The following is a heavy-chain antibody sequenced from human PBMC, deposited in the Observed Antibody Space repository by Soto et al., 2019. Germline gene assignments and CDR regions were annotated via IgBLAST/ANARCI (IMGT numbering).Heavy chain of an antibody. CDR1: GFTFSSYG. J-gene: IGHJ6*02. V-gene: IGHV3-30*18. CDR3: AKDVFSGTFYGMDV. CDR2: ISYDGSNK. D-gene: IGHD1-1*01. Sequence: HPGGSLRLSCAASGFTFSSYGMHWVRQAPGKGLEWVAVISYDGSNKYYADSVKGRFTISRDNSKNTLYLQMNSLRAEDTAVYYCAKDVFSGTFYGMDVWGQGTTVTVSS.